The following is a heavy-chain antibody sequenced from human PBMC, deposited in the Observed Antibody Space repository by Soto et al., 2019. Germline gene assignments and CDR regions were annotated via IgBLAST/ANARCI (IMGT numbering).Heavy chain of an antibody. V-gene: IGHV1-18*01. CDR2: ISAYNGNT. Sequence: QVQLVQSGAEVKKPGASVKVSCKASGYTFTSYGISWVRQAPGQGLEWMGWISAYNGNTNYAQKLQGRVTMTTDTSTSTAYMELRSLGSDDTAVYYCARDSSSWYTHYYYGMDVWGQGTTVTVSS. D-gene: IGHD6-13*01. CDR1: GYTFTSYG. CDR3: ARDSSSWYTHYYYGMDV. J-gene: IGHJ6*02.